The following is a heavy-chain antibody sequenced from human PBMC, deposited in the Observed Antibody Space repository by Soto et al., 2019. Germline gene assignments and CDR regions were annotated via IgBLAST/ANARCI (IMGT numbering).Heavy chain of an antibody. V-gene: IGHV4-34*01. CDR2: INNSGYT. CDR3: ATQGFGILHGLVDV. J-gene: IGHJ6*02. CDR1: GGSFSGYY. D-gene: IGHD2-15*01. Sequence: SETLSLTCTAYGGSFSGYYWTWIRQPPGTGLEWIGEINNSGYTSYNPSLKSRVIISVDTSKNQFSLSLTSVTAADTAVYYCATQGFGILHGLVDVWGQGTTVTVSS.